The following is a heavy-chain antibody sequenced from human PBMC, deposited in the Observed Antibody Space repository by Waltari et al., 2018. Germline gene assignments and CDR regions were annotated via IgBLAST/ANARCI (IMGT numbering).Heavy chain of an antibody. Sequence: QLQLQESGPGLVKPSETLSLTCTVSGGSISSSSYYWGWIRQPPGKGLGWIGSIYYSGGTYSNPSRKSRVTISVDTSMNHFSLKLISVTAADTAVYYCASQAPVLRFLEWLTPAEYFQHWGQGTLVTVSS. D-gene: IGHD3-3*01. CDR3: ASQAPVLRFLEWLTPAEYFQH. V-gene: IGHV4-39*01. CDR2: IYYSGGT. CDR1: GGSISSSSYY. J-gene: IGHJ1*01.